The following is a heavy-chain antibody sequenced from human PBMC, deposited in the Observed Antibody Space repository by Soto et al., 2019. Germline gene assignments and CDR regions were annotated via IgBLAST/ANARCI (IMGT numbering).Heavy chain of an antibody. J-gene: IGHJ6*02. CDR1: GFTFSNYA. D-gene: IGHD3-22*01. Sequence: QVRLVESGGGVVQPGRSLRLSCAASGFTFSNYAMHWVRQAPGKGLEWVAVMSFDETKKYHAASVEGRFTISRDNSQNTLDLQMNSLRAEDTALYYCARSHAPYYYDTTGFFFGLDVWCQGTTVVVSS. V-gene: IGHV3-30-3*01. CDR3: ARSHAPYYYDTTGFFFGLDV. CDR2: MSFDETKK.